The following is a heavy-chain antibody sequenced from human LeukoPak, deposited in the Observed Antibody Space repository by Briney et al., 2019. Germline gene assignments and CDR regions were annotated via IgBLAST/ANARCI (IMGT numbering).Heavy chain of an antibody. CDR2: IGSSHSNE. CDR3: ASGGYRVDH. D-gene: IGHD1-26*01. V-gene: IGHV3-48*03. CDR1: GITFSDYE. Sequence: PGGSLRLSCAASGITFSDYEMNWVRQAPGKGLEWISYIGSSHSNEYYADSVKGRFTISRDNANSSLYPQMNSLRVEDTAIYYCASGGYRVDHWGQGTLVTVSS. J-gene: IGHJ5*02.